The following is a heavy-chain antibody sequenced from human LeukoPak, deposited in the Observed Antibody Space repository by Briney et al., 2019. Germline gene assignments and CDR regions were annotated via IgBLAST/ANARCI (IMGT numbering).Heavy chain of an antibody. CDR1: GYTFTGYY. Sequence: ASVKVSCKASGYTFTGYYMHWVRQAPGQGLEWMGWINPNSGGTNYAQKFQGRVTMTRDTSISTAHMELSRLRSDDTAVYYCASLWGYCSGGSCDGMGYWGQGTLVTVSS. CDR3: ASLWGYCSGGSCDGMGY. J-gene: IGHJ4*02. V-gene: IGHV1-2*02. CDR2: INPNSGGT. D-gene: IGHD2-15*01.